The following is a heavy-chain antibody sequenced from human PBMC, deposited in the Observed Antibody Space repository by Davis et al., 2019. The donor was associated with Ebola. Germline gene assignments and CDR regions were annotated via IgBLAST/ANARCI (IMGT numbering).Heavy chain of an antibody. Sequence: PGGSLRLSCKGSGYSFTSYWISWVRQMPGKGLEWMGRIDPSDSYTNYSPSFQGQVTISADKSISTAYLQWSSLKASDTAMYYCARPITGTTWGGFSSGMDVWGQGTTVTVSS. CDR2: IDPSDSYT. CDR1: GYSFTSYW. V-gene: IGHV5-10-1*04. D-gene: IGHD1-7*01. J-gene: IGHJ6*02. CDR3: ARPITGTTWGGFSSGMDV.